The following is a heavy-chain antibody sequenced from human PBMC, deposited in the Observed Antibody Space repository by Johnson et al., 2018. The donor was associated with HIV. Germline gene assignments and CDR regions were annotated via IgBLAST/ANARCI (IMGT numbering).Heavy chain of an antibody. CDR3: ASDGWELLGVAAFDI. CDR1: GFTVSSNY. J-gene: IGHJ3*02. V-gene: IGHV3-66*02. D-gene: IGHD1-26*01. Sequence: VQLVESGGGVVQPGRSLRLSCAASGFTVSSNYMNWVRQAPGKGLEWVSVIYSGDTTYYADSVKGRFTISRDTSKNTLYLQMNSLRPEDTAVYYCASDGWELLGVAAFDIWGQGTVVTVSS. CDR2: IYSGDTT.